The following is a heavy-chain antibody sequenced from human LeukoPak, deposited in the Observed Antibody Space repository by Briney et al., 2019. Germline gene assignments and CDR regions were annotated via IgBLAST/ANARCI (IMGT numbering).Heavy chain of an antibody. CDR2: MNPNSGNT. CDR3: ARVDYGGYNWFDP. J-gene: IGHJ5*02. CDR1: GYTFSTYD. V-gene: IGHV1-8*03. D-gene: IGHD4-23*01. Sequence: ASVKVSCKASGYTFSTYDINWVRQATGQGLEWMGWMNPNSGNTGYAQKFQGRVTITRNTSINTAYMELSSLRSEDTAVYYCARVDYGGYNWFDPWGQGTLVTVSS.